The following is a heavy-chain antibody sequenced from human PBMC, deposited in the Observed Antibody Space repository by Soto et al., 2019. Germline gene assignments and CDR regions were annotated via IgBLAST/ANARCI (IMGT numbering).Heavy chain of an antibody. V-gene: IGHV3-74*01. CDR2: IQSDGSSI. CDR3: ARRAGIDH. CDR1: GFIFNNYW. Sequence: EVQMVESGGGLVQPGGSLRLSCAASGFIFNNYWMHWVRQVPGKGLMWVSRIQSDGSSIDYADSVKGRFTISRDNAKNTVYLQMNSLRVEATAVYYCARRAGIDHWGQGTLVTVSS. J-gene: IGHJ4*02.